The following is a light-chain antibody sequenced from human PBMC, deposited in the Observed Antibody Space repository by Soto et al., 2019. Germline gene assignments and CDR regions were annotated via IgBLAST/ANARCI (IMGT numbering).Light chain of an antibody. CDR2: AAS. V-gene: IGKV1-39*01. CDR3: QQSYRTPT. Sequence: DIQMTQSPSSLTASVGDRVTITCRASQSISGYLNWYQEKPGKAPKLLIYAASSLQSGVPSRFSGRGSGTGFTLTITSLQPEDFATYYCQQSYRTPTFGQGPKVEIK. J-gene: IGKJ1*01. CDR1: QSISGY.